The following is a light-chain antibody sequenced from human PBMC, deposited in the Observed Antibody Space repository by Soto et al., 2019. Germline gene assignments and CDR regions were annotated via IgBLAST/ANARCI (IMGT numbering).Light chain of an antibody. CDR3: CSYAGSSTAV. CDR2: EGS. CDR1: SSDVGSYNL. Sequence: QSALTQPASVSGSPGQSITISCTGTSSDVGSYNLVSWYQQHPGKAPKLMIYEGSKRPSGVSNRFSGSKSGNTASLTISGLQAEDEADYYCCSYAGSSTAVFGGGTQPTVL. V-gene: IGLV2-23*01. J-gene: IGLJ7*01.